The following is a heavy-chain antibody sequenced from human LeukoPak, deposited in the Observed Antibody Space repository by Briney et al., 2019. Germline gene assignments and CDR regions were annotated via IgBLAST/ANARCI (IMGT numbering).Heavy chain of an antibody. CDR2: IYSGGST. CDR1: GFTVSSNY. CDR3: ARAGDSSGYYPYGVFDI. V-gene: IGHV3-53*01. J-gene: IGHJ3*02. D-gene: IGHD3-22*01. Sequence: GGSLRLSCAASGFTVSSNYMSWVRQAPGKGLEWVSVIYSGGSTYYADSVMGRFTISRDNSKNTLYLQMNSLRAEDTAVYYCARAGDSSGYYPYGVFDIWGQGTMVTVSS.